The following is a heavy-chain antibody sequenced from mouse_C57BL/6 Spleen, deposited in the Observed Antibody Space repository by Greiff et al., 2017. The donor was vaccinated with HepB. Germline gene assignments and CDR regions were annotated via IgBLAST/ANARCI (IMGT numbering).Heavy chain of an antibody. V-gene: IGHV1-15*01. J-gene: IGHJ2*01. CDR3: TRGPTIIYFDY. Sequence: QVHVKQSGAELVRPGASVTLSCKASGYTFTDYEMHWVKQTPVHGLEWIGAIDPETGGTAYNQKFKGKAILTADKSSSTAYMELRSLTSEDSAVYYCTRGPTIIYFDYWGQGTTLTVSS. CDR1: GYTFTDYE. D-gene: IGHD2-4*01. CDR2: IDPETGGT.